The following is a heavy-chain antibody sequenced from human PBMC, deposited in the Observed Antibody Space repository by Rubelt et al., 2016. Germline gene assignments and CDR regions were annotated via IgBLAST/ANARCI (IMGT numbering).Heavy chain of an antibody. Sequence: QLQLQESGPGLVKPSETLSLTCTVSGGSISSSSYYWGWIRQPPGKGLEWIGSSYYSGVTYYNRDLMGGGACSGDRSRTRCPRSLRSVTAADLALYYCAGLHYYGSVILYPWGQGTLVTVSS. CDR2: SYYSGVT. J-gene: IGHJ5*02. V-gene: IGHV4-39*01. CDR3: AGLHYYGSVILYP. CDR1: GGSISSSSYY. D-gene: IGHD3-10*01.